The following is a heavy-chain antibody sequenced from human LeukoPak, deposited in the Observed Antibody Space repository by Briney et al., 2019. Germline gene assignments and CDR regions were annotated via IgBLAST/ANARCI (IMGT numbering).Heavy chain of an antibody. Sequence: GASVKVSCKASGYTFTYYAISWVRQAPGQGLEWMGWTSAYNGNTNYAEKFQDRASMTIDTSTSTAYMELRSLRSDDTAVYYCAREPYSSGWYYYLDSWGQGTLVTVSS. CDR3: AREPYSSGWYYYLDS. D-gene: IGHD6-19*01. CDR2: TSAYNGNT. V-gene: IGHV1-18*01. J-gene: IGHJ4*02. CDR1: GYTFTYYA.